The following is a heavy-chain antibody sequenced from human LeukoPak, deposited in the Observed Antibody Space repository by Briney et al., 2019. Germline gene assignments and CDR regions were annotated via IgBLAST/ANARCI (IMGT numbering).Heavy chain of an antibody. V-gene: IGHV3-23*01. D-gene: IGHD3-16*01. Sequence: PGXSLRLSCAASGFTFSSYAMSWVRQAPGKGVEWVSAISGRDGSTYYADSVKGRFTISRDNSRDTLYLQMNSLRAEDTAVYYCAKGYYDYVWGSYYFDYWGQGTLVTVSS. CDR1: GFTFSSYA. CDR2: ISGRDGST. CDR3: AKGYYDYVWGSYYFDY. J-gene: IGHJ4*02.